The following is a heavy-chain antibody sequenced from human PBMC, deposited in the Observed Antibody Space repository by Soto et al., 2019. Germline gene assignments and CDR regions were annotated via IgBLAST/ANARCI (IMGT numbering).Heavy chain of an antibody. CDR2: IYYSGST. D-gene: IGHD5-18*01. CDR3: ARDNGYSYGYAIDY. CDR1: GGSISSGGYY. V-gene: IGHV4-31*03. J-gene: IGHJ4*02. Sequence: SETLSLTCTVSGGSISSGGYYWSWIRQHPGKGLEWIGYIYYSGSTYYNPSLKSRVTISVDTSKNQFSLKLSSVTAADTAVYYCARDNGYSYGYAIDYWGQGTLVTVSS.